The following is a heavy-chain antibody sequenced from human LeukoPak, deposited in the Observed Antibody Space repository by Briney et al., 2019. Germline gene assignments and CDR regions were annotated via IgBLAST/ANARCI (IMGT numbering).Heavy chain of an antibody. Sequence: GGSLRLSCAASGFTFDDYAMHWVRQAPGKGLEWVSLISGDGGSTYYADSVKGRFTISRDNSKNSLYLQMNSLRTEDTASYYCAKGQFTMIRDYFDYWGQGTLVTVSS. V-gene: IGHV3-43*02. CDR1: GFTFDDYA. CDR2: ISGDGGST. D-gene: IGHD3-22*01. CDR3: AKGQFTMIRDYFDY. J-gene: IGHJ4*02.